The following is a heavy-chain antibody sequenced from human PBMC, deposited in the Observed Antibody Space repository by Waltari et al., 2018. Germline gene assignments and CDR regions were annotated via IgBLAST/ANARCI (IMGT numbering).Heavy chain of an antibody. D-gene: IGHD6-19*01. J-gene: IGHJ4*02. Sequence: QITLKESGPTLVKPTQTLTLTCTFSGFSFTSTGVAVSWIRQPPTKALEWLALIHWDDKKWYSPSLKNRLTVTKDTSRNQVVLTLTNMDPADTATYYCAGGWFYFDYWGQGALVTVSS. V-gene: IGHV2-5*02. CDR2: IHWDDKK. CDR1: GFSFTSTGVA. CDR3: AGGWFYFDY.